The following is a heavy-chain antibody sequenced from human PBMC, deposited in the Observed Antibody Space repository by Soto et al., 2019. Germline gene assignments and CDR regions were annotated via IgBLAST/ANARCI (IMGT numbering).Heavy chain of an antibody. CDR3: AAREVQSDYYYGMDV. CDR1: GFTFTISA. V-gene: IGHV1-58*01. J-gene: IGHJ6*02. CDR2: IVVGSGNT. Sequence: SVKVSCKASGFTFTISAVQWVLQARGQRLEWIGWIVVGSGNTNYAQKFQERVTITRDMSTSTAYMELSSLRSEDTAVYYCAAREVQSDYYYGMDVWGQGTTVTVSS.